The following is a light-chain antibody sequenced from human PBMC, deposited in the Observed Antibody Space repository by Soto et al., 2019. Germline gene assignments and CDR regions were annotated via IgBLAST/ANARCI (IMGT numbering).Light chain of an antibody. J-gene: IGKJ1*01. V-gene: IGKV3-15*01. CDR3: QQYNNFWT. Sequence: EVVMTQSPATLSVSPGERATLSCRASQSVRSNLAWYQQKPGQAPRLLIYDASTRATGIPARFSGSGSGTEFTLTISRLQSEDFAVYHCQQYNNFWTFGQGTKVEIK. CDR2: DAS. CDR1: QSVRSN.